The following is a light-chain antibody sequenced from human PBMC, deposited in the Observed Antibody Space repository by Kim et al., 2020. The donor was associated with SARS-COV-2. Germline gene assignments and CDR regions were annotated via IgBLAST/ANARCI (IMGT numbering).Light chain of an antibody. J-gene: IGKJ4*01. CDR1: QSLRSSY. CDR2: GAY. CDR3: QQYGSSPLT. V-gene: IGKV3-20*01. Sequence: GERPPLSCQANQSLRSSYLAWYQQKPGQAPRLLISGAYRRATGITDRFSGSGSGTDFTLTISRLEPEDFAVYFCQQYGSSPLTFGGGTKVDIK.